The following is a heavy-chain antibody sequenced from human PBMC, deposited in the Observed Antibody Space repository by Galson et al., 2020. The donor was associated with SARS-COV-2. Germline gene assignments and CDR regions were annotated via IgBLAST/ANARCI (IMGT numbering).Heavy chain of an antibody. CDR1: GFTFSSYA. V-gene: IGHV3-30*04. D-gene: IGHD2-15*01. Sequence: GGSLRLSCAASGFTFSSYAMHSVRQAPGKGLEWVAVISYDGSNKYYADSVKGRFTISRDNSKNTLYLQMNSLRAEDTAVYYCARDRSSYYYGMDVWGQGTTVTVSS. CDR2: ISYDGSNK. CDR3: ARDRSSYYYGMDV. J-gene: IGHJ6*02.